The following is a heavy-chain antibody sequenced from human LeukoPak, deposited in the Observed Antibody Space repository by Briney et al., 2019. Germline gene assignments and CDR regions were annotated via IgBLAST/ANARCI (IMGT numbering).Heavy chain of an antibody. CDR1: GFTFSSYA. CDR3: ARDLDILTGYSNWFDP. V-gene: IGHV3-30-3*01. J-gene: IGHJ5*02. Sequence: PGRSLRLSCAASGFTFSSYAMHWVRQAPGKGLEWVAVISYDGSNKYYADSVKGRFTIPRDNSKNTLYLQMNSLRAEDTAVYYCARDLDILTGYSNWFDPWGQGTLVTVSS. CDR2: ISYDGSNK. D-gene: IGHD3-9*01.